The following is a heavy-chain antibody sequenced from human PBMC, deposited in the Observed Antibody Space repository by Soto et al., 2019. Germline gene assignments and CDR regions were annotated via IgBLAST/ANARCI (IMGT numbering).Heavy chain of an antibody. J-gene: IGHJ6*02. V-gene: IGHV1-18*01. D-gene: IGHD5-12*01. CDR3: AREGVAPYYYYGMDV. CDR2: ISTYNGDT. CDR1: GCIFNTYA. Sequence: GASVKVSCKASGCIFNTYAISCVRQAPGQGLEWMGWISTYNGDTNYAQTFQGRVTMTTDTSTSTVHMEVRSLRSDDTAVYYCAREGVAPYYYYGMDVWGQGTPVTVS.